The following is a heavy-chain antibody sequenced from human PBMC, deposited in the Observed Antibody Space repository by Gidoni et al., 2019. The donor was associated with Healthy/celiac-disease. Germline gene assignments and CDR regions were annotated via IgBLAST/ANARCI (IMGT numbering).Heavy chain of an antibody. Sequence: QVQLQQWVAGLLKPSETLSLTCAVYGGSFSGYYWSWIRQPPGKGLEWIGEINHSGSTNYNPSLKSRVTISVDTSKNQFSLKLSSVTAADTAVYYCARDTVTPWFDPWGQGTLVTVSS. V-gene: IGHV4-34*01. J-gene: IGHJ5*02. CDR1: GGSFSGYY. D-gene: IGHD4-17*01. CDR3: ARDTVTPWFDP. CDR2: INHSGST.